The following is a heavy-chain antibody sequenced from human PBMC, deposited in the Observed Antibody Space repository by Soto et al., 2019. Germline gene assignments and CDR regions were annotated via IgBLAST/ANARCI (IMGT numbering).Heavy chain of an antibody. D-gene: IGHD2-2*01. J-gene: IGHJ4*02. CDR2: ISGSTSST. Sequence: GGSLRLSXAASXFXXXXXXXXXXXQDPGEGLEWVSYISGSTSSTYYAASVKRRFTLSRAHARNPLFLQISGLRDADPGVYYCAQAGPATTFEYWGQATQLTVSS. CDR3: AQAGPATTFEY. V-gene: IGHV3-48*02. CDR1: XFXXXXXX.